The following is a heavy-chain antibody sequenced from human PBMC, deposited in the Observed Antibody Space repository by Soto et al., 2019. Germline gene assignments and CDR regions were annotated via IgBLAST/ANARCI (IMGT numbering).Heavy chain of an antibody. Sequence: SETLSLTCTVSGGSISSYYWSWIRQPPGKGLEWIGYIYYSGSTNYNPSLKSRVTISVDTSKNQFSLKLSTVTAADTAVYYCARGLGVTDYWGQGTLVTVSS. D-gene: IGHD2-8*01. V-gene: IGHV4-59*01. CDR3: ARGLGVTDY. CDR1: GGSISSYY. CDR2: IYYSGST. J-gene: IGHJ4*02.